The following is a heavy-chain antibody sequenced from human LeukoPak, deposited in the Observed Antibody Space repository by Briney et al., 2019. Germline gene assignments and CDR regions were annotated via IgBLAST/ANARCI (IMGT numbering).Heavy chain of an antibody. D-gene: IGHD3-16*01. J-gene: IGHJ4*02. CDR2: INPNSGDT. CDR3: ATQRGSYLWGTDFDY. Sequence: ASVKVSCKASGYSFTSYGFSWVRQAPGQGLEWMGWINPNSGDTKYSQKFQGRVTMTRDTSISTAYMELSRLRSDDTAGYYCATQRGSYLWGTDFDYWGQGTLVTVSS. CDR1: GYSFTSYG. V-gene: IGHV1-2*02.